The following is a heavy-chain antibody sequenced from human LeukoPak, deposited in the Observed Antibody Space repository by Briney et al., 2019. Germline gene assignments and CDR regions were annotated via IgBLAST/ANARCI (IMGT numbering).Heavy chain of an antibody. CDR3: AKDRSGSYSQGLDY. Sequence: GGSLRLSCAASGFTFSSYGMHWVRQAPGKGLEWVVFIRYDGSNKYYADSVKGRFTISRDNSKNTLYLQMNSLRAEDTAVYYCAKDRSGSYSQGLDYWGQGTLVTVSP. CDR1: GFTFSSYG. V-gene: IGHV3-30*02. J-gene: IGHJ4*02. CDR2: IRYDGSNK. D-gene: IGHD1-26*01.